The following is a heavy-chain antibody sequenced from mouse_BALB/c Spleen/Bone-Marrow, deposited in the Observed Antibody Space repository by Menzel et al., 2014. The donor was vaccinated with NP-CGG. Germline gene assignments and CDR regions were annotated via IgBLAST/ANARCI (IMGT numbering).Heavy chain of an antibody. D-gene: IGHD4-1*01. V-gene: IGHV14-3*02. CDR3: ASLTGTFDY. CDR1: GSNIKDTY. J-gene: IGHJ2*01. CDR2: IDPASDYS. Sequence: VQLQQPGAELVMPGASVKLSCTVSGSNIKDTYMHWVKQRPQQGLDWIGRIDPASDYSQYDPKFQGKATITADTSSNTAYLQLSSLTSEDTAVYFCASLTGTFDYWGQGTTLTVSS.